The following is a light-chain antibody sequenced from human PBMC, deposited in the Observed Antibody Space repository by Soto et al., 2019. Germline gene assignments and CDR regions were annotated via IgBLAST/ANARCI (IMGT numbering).Light chain of an antibody. Sequence: DIQMTQSPSSVSASVGDRVTITCRASQGISTSLAWYQQKPGAAPKLLMYTASSLQDGVPSGFSGSGSGTDFTLTISSLQPEDFATYYCQHGKTNSLPITFGQGTRLEIK. CDR1: QGISTS. CDR3: QHGKTNSLPIT. V-gene: IGKV1-12*01. CDR2: TAS. J-gene: IGKJ5*01.